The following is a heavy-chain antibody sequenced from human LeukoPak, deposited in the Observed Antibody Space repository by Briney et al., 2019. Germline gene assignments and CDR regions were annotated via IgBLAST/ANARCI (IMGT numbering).Heavy chain of an antibody. D-gene: IGHD3-10*01. CDR3: ARNYGSGSGDYYYGMDV. J-gene: IGHJ6*04. CDR1: GGSISSGGYA. Sequence: SETLSLACAVHGGSISSGGYASSWIRQPPGKGLEWIGYIYHSGSTYYKPSRKSRVTISVDRSKNQCSLKLSSVTAADTGVYYCARNYGSGSGDYYYGMDVWGKGTTVTVSS. CDR2: IYHSGST. V-gene: IGHV4-30-2*01.